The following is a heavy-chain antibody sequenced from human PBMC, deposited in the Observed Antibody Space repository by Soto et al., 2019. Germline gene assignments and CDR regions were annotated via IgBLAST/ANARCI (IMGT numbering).Heavy chain of an antibody. J-gene: IGHJ4*02. D-gene: IGHD3-22*01. CDR3: ARDRDYYDSSGSNPFDY. CDR2: ISAYNGKT. V-gene: IGHV1-18*01. Sequence: GLEWMGGISAYNGKTNYAQKLQGRVTMTTDTSTSTAYMELRSLRSDDTAVYYCARDRDYYDSSGSNPFDYWGQGTLVTVSS.